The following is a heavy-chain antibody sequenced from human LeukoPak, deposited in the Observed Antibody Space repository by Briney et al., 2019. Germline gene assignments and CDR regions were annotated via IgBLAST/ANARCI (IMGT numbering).Heavy chain of an antibody. V-gene: IGHV4-59*01. CDR3: ARGGAARLHFQN. CDR2: IYYSGST. J-gene: IGHJ1*01. CDR1: GGSMSNYY. Sequence: SETLSLTCTVSGGSMSNYYWSCIRQPPGKGLEWIGYIYYSGSTNYNPSLKSRVTISVDTSKNQFSLKLSSVTAADTAVYYCARGGAARLHFQNWGQGTLVTVSS. D-gene: IGHD6-6*01.